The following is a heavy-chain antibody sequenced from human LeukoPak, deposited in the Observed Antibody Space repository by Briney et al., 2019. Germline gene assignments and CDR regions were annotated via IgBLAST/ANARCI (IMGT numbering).Heavy chain of an antibody. J-gene: IGHJ2*01. CDR3: ARKWDYDPLTGYYDWYFDL. CDR2: ISQSGIS. CDR1: GATFSGYH. Sequence: SETLSLTCAVHGATFSGYHWSWIRQPPGKGLEWIGEISQSGISNFNPSLKSRVTMSLDTSKVQIPLELNSVTAADTAVYFCARKWDYDPLTGYYDWYFDLWGRGTLVTVSS. V-gene: IGHV4-34*01. D-gene: IGHD3-9*01.